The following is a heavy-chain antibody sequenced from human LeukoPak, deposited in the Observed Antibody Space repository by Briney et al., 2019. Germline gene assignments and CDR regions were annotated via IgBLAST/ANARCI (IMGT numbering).Heavy chain of an antibody. Sequence: SETLSLTCSVSGGSISSLYWSWIRQPPGKGLEWIGYIYYTGSTNYNPSLKSRVTMFVDMSKNQFSLRLSSVTAADTAVYYCARGYSYDWYYFDYWGQGTLVTVSS. CDR1: GGSISSLY. V-gene: IGHV4-59*08. D-gene: IGHD5-18*01. J-gene: IGHJ4*02. CDR3: ARGYSYDWYYFDY. CDR2: IYYTGST.